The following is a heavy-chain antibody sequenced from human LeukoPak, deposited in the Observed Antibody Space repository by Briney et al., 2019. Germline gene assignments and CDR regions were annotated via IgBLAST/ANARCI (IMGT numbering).Heavy chain of an antibody. CDR1: GFTFSSYA. Sequence: QAGRSLRLSCAASGFTFSSYAMHWVRQAPGKGLEWVAVISYDGSNKYYADSVKGRFTISRDNSKNTLYLQMNSLRAEDTAVYYCARAPRIAVAGTVYWGQGTLVTVSS. J-gene: IGHJ4*02. CDR2: ISYDGSNK. D-gene: IGHD6-19*01. CDR3: ARAPRIAVAGTVY. V-gene: IGHV3-30-3*01.